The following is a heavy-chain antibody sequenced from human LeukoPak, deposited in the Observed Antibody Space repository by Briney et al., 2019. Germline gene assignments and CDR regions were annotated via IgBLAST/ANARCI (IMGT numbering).Heavy chain of an antibody. CDR3: GMSGDRVTLQDDVFDV. CDR2: IYPGDSGP. V-gene: IGHV5-51*01. CDR1: GYSFTSYC. D-gene: IGHD1-26*01. Sequence: GESLKLSCKVSGYSFTSYCIGWVRQMPGKGLEWMGIIYPGDSGPTYSPSFQGQVTISVDKSINTAYLQWSSLQASDTAMYYCGMSGDRVTLQDDVFDVWGQGTMVTVS. J-gene: IGHJ3*01.